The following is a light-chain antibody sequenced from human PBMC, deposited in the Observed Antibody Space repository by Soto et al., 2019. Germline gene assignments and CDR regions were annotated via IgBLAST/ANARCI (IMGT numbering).Light chain of an antibody. CDR2: GAS. J-gene: IGKJ4*01. CDR3: HEYGSATPFT. CDR1: QSVSSSY. V-gene: IGKV3-20*01. Sequence: EIVLTQSPGTLSLSPGERATLSCRASQSVSSSYLDWYQQKPGQAPRLLIYGASSRATGIPDRFSGSGYGTDFKLTIGRPQHEEFDVDYCHEYGSATPFTFGGGTKVESK.